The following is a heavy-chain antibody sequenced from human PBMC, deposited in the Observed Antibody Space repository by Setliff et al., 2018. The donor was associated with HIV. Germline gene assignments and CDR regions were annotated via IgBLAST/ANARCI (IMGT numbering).Heavy chain of an antibody. D-gene: IGHD6-19*01. J-gene: IGHJ4*02. CDR2: ISWNSGNI. CDR1: GFKFDDYA. V-gene: IGHV3-9*01. CDR3: ARMVAGF. Sequence: SLRLSCAASGFKFDDYAMHWVRQVPGKGLEWVSGISWNSGNIGYADSVKGRFAISRDNAKKSLFLRMNSLRVEDTAVYYCARMVAGFWGQGTLVTVSS.